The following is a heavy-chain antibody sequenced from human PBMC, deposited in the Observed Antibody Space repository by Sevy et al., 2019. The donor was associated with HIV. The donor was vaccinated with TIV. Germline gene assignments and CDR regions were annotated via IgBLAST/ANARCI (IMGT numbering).Heavy chain of an antibody. Sequence: GGSLRLSCAASGFTFSSYWMSWVRQAPGKGLEWVANIKQDGSEKYYVYSVKGRFTISRDNAKNSLYLQMNSLRAEDTAVYYCARLIVATIGNAFDIWGQGTMVTVSS. V-gene: IGHV3-7*01. CDR1: GFTFSSYW. J-gene: IGHJ3*02. D-gene: IGHD5-12*01. CDR3: ARLIVATIGNAFDI. CDR2: IKQDGSEK.